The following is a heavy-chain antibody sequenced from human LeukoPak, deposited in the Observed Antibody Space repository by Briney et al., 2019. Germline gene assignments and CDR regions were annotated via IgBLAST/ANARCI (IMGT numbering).Heavy chain of an antibody. D-gene: IGHD3-10*01. J-gene: IGHJ6*02. CDR2: ICYGGST. V-gene: IGHV4-59*01. CDR1: GGSISSYY. CDR3: ARVATMVRGVTYYGMDV. Sequence: PSETLSLTCTVSGGSISSYYWSWLRQPPGKGLEWCGNICYGGSTNYNPSHKRRVTISVDTSKTQFSLKLSSVTAADTAVYYCARVATMVRGVTYYGMDVWGQGTTVTVSS.